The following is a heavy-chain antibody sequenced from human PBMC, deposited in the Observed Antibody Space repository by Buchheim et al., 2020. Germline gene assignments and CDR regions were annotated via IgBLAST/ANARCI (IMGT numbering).Heavy chain of an antibody. V-gene: IGHV3-7*01. J-gene: IGHJ6*02. CDR2: IKQDGSEK. CDR1: GFTFSSYW. Sequence: EVQLVESGGGLVQPGGSLRLSCAASGFTFSSYWMSWVRQAPGKGLEWVANIKQDGSEKYYVASVQGRFTISRDNAQHYMYLQMNSLRAEDTAVYYCAREVLRGMDVWGQGTT. CDR3: AREVLRGMDV. D-gene: IGHD1-1*01.